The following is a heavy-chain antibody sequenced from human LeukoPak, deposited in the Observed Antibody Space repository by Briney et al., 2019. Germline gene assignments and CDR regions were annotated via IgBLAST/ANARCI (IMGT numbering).Heavy chain of an antibody. CDR1: GGSFTSYA. CDR2: IIPLFDRT. CDR3: ARQQNMFRGIKIDY. Sequence: SVKVSYKASGGSFTSYAISWIRQAPGQGLEWVGGIIPLFDRTTYAPGFQGRVTITADKATSTAYTELSGLTPEDTAVYYCARQQNMFRGIKIDYWGQGTLVTVSS. V-gene: IGHV1-69*06. J-gene: IGHJ4*02. D-gene: IGHD3-10*01.